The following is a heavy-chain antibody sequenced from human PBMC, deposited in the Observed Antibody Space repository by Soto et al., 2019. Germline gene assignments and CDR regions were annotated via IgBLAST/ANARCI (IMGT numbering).Heavy chain of an antibody. Sequence: ASVKVSCKASGYTFTSYGISWVRQAPGQGLEWMGWISAYNGNTNYAQKLQGRVTMTTDTSTSTAYMELRSLRSDDTAVYYCARARTSSGSHRWFDTWGQGTLVTVSS. D-gene: IGHD3-22*01. CDR2: ISAYNGNT. J-gene: IGHJ5*02. CDR3: ARARTSSGSHRWFDT. CDR1: GYTFTSYG. V-gene: IGHV1-18*01.